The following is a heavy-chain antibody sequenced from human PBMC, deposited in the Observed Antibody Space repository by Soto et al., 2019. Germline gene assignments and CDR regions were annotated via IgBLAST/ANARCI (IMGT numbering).Heavy chain of an antibody. J-gene: IGHJ3*01. CDR2: LYHTGKT. CDR3: AREMHASIDVFDV. V-gene: IGHV4-31*03. Sequence: QVQLQESGPGLVKPSQTLSLTCTVSGASLISGGYYWTWIRHHPGKGLEWIGYLYHTGKTYYNPSLESRLSISGDTSKNHFSLTLTSVTAADTAVYYCAREMHASIDVFDVWGQGTVVTVSS. D-gene: IGHD6-6*01. CDR1: GASLISGGYY.